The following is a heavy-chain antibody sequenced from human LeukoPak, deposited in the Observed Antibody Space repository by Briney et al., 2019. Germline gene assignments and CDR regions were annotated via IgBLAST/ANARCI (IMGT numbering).Heavy chain of an antibody. J-gene: IGHJ4*02. Sequence: PGGSLRLSCAASGFTFSSYEMNWVRQAPGKGLEWISYISSRDNTIYYADSVKGRFTISRDNAKNSLYLQMNSLRAEDTALYYCAREKDSSSLGNSFDYWGQGTLVTVSS. CDR1: GFTFSSYE. D-gene: IGHD6-6*01. V-gene: IGHV3-48*03. CDR3: AREKDSSSLGNSFDY. CDR2: ISSRDNTI.